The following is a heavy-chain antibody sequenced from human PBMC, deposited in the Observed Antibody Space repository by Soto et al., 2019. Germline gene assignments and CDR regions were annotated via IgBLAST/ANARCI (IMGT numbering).Heavy chain of an antibody. CDR1: GFTFSSYA. CDR2: ISYDGSNK. V-gene: IGHV3-30-3*01. J-gene: IGHJ6*02. D-gene: IGHD3-22*01. Sequence: GGSLRLSCAASGFTFSSYAMHWVRQAPGKGLEWVAVISYDGSNKYYADSVKGRFTISRDNSKNTLYLQMNSLRAEDTAVYYCARSDSSGYYYEYYYYGMDVWGQGTTVTVSS. CDR3: ARSDSSGYYYEYYYYGMDV.